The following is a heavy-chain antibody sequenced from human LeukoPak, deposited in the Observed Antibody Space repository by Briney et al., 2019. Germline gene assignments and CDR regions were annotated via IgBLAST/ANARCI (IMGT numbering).Heavy chain of an antibody. CDR1: GFTFSSYA. J-gene: IGHJ4*02. Sequence: PGGSLRLSCAASGFTFSSYAMTGVRQAPGKGVEWVSAISDSGSSTYYADSVKGRVTISREISKMTVYMQINSLRAEDTALYYCAKGQKWELPLDFWGQGTLVTVSS. V-gene: IGHV3-23*01. D-gene: IGHD1-26*01. CDR3: AKGQKWELPLDF. CDR2: ISDSGSST.